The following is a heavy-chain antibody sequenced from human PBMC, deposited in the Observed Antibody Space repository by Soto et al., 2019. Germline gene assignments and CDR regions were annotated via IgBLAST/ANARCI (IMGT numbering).Heavy chain of an antibody. V-gene: IGHV3-30-3*01. CDR3: ARVWLRFRDSDAFDI. CDR1: GFTFSSYA. CDR2: ISYDGSNK. Sequence: GGSLRLSCAASGFTFSSYAMHWVRQAPGKGLEWVAVISYDGSNKYYADSVKGRFTISRDNSKNTLYLQMNSLRAEDTAVYYCARVWLRFRDSDAFDIWGQGTMVTVSS. J-gene: IGHJ3*02. D-gene: IGHD5-12*01.